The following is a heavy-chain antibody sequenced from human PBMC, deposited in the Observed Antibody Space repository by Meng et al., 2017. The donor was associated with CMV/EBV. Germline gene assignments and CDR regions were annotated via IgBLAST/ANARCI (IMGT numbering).Heavy chain of an antibody. CDR2: MNPNSGNT. CDR3: ARGGYGSGVPYGMDV. V-gene: IGHV1-8*03. CDR1: GYTFTSYD. D-gene: IGHD3-10*01. Sequence: ASVTVSCKASGYTFTSYDINWVRQATGQGLEWMGWMNPNSGNTGYAQKFQGRVTITRNTSISTAYMELSSLRSEDTAVYYCARGGYGSGVPYGMDVWGQGTTVTVSS. J-gene: IGHJ6*02.